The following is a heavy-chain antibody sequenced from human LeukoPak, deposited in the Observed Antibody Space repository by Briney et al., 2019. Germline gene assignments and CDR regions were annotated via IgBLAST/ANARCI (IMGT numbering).Heavy chain of an antibody. J-gene: IGHJ4*02. CDR2: IGSGGTTI. V-gene: IGHV3-11*04. D-gene: IGHD5-12*01. Sequence: PGGSLRLSCAASGFTFSDYYMSWIRQAPGKGLEWVSYIGSGGTTIYYADSVKGRFTISRDNARKSLYLQMNSLRAEDTAVYYCARGILEYSGYDYWGQGTLVTVSS. CDR3: ARGILEYSGYDY. CDR1: GFTFSDYY.